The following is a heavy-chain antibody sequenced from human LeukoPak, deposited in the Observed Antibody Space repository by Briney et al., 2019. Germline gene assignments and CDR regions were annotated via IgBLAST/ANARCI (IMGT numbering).Heavy chain of an antibody. CDR3: ARSARTAATVDY. J-gene: IGHJ4*02. V-gene: IGHV3-48*03. D-gene: IGHD4-23*01. Sequence: GGSLRRSCAASGFTFSSYEMNWVRQAPGKGLEWVSYISSIGRTIYYADSVKGRFTISRDNADNSLDLQMNRLRAEDTAVYYCARSARTAATVDYWGQGTLVTVSS. CDR2: ISSIGRTI. CDR1: GFTFSSYE.